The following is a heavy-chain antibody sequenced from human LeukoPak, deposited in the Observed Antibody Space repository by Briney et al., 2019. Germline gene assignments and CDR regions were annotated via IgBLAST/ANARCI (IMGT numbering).Heavy chain of an antibody. CDR3: ARVAAKNFGMLISNFDP. CDR2: IHYTGGT. D-gene: IGHD3-3*01. Sequence: SQPLSLTCTVSAGSISSSTYYWGWLRQPPGKGLEWIARIHYTGGTYYNPSLKSRVTISVDTSNNQFSLKLSSVTAADTAIYYCARVAAKNFGMLISNFDPWGQGTLVTVSS. V-gene: IGHV4-39*01. J-gene: IGHJ5*02. CDR1: AGSISSSTYY.